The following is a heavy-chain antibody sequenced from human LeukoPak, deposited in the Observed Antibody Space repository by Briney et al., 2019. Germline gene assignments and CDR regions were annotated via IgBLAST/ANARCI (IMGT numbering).Heavy chain of an antibody. CDR2: ISTSGGST. CDR3: ARYDAGYHYFDY. D-gene: IGHD5-12*01. Sequence: GGSLRLSCAASGFSFSNYDMTWVRQAPGKGLEWVSGISTSGGSTHYADSVKGRFTTSRDNSKNTLHLQMNSLRAEDTAVYYCARYDAGYHYFDYWGQGTLVTVSS. V-gene: IGHV3-23*01. J-gene: IGHJ4*02. CDR1: GFSFSNYD.